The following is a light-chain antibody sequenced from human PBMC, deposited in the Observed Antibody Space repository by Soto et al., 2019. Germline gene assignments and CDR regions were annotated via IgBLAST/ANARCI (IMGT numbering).Light chain of an antibody. CDR1: SGDIGSYNR. V-gene: IGLV2-14*01. Sequence: QSALPQPASGSGSPGQSITITYTGTSGDIGSYNRVSWYQQHPGKAPQLIIYEVTDRPSGVSNRFSGSKSGNTASLTISGLQAEDEAEYYCSSYTIIHMRAGVFGTGTKVTVL. CDR3: SSYTIIHMRAGV. J-gene: IGLJ1*01. CDR2: EVT.